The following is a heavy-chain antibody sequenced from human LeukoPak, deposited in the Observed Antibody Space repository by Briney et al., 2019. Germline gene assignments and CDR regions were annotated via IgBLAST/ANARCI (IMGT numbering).Heavy chain of an antibody. CDR3: AAGLGNSGWTYFDY. CDR1: GYTFTGYY. V-gene: IGHV1-2*02. CDR2: INPNSGGT. Sequence: GASVKVSCKASGYTFTGYYMHWVRQAPGQGLEWMGWINPNSGGTNYAQKFQGRVTMTRDTSISTAYMELSRLRSDDTAVYYCAAGLGNSGWTYFDYWGQGTLVTVSS. D-gene: IGHD6-19*01. J-gene: IGHJ4*02.